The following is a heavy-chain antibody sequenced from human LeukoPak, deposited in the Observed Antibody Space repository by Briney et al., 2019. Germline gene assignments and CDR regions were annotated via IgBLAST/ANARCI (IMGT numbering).Heavy chain of an antibody. J-gene: IGHJ4*02. CDR2: IIPILGIA. Sequence: SVKVSCKASGGTFSSYAISWVRQAPGQGLEWMGRIIPILGIANYAQKFQGRVTITADKSTSTAYMELSSLRSEDTAVYYCARGEGGTSYGDLLDYWGQGTLVTVSS. CDR3: ARGEGGTSYGDLLDY. V-gene: IGHV1-69*04. CDR1: GGTFSSYA. D-gene: IGHD4-17*01.